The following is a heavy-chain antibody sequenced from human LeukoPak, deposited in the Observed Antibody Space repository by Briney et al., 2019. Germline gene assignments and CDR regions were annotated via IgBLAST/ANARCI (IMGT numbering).Heavy chain of an antibody. Sequence: SETLSLTCAVYGGSFSGYYWSWIRQPPGKGLEWIGEINHSGSTNYNPSLKSRVTISVDTSKNQFSLKLSSVTAADTAVYYCASGYVNPAGGGAAAGKVTSRRFDYWGQGTLVTVSS. CDR1: GGSFSGYY. J-gene: IGHJ4*02. CDR3: ASGYVNPAGGGAAAGKVTSRRFDY. CDR2: INHSGST. D-gene: IGHD6-13*01. V-gene: IGHV4-34*01.